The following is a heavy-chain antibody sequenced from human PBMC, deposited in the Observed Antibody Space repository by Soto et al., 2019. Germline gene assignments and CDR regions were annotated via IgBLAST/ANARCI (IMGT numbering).Heavy chain of an antibody. D-gene: IGHD3-22*01. CDR1: GGSISSSSYY. V-gene: IGHV4-39*01. CDR3: ARRDSSGSDAFDI. Sequence: QLQLQESGPGLVKPSETLPLTCTVSGGSISSSSYYWGWIRQPPGKGLEWIGSIYYSGSTYYNPSLKSRVTISVDTSKNQFSLKLSSVTAADTAVYYCARRDSSGSDAFDIWGQGTMVTVSS. J-gene: IGHJ3*02. CDR2: IYYSGST.